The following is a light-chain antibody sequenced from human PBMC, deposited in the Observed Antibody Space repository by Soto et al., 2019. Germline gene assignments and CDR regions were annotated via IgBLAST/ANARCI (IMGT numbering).Light chain of an antibody. CDR1: QTVSSN. J-gene: IGKJ1*01. CDR2: ETS. CDR3: QQYNNWPLWT. V-gene: IGKV3D-15*01. Sequence: IVMTQSPATLSVSPGERVTLSCRASQTVSSNLAWYQQKSGQAPRLLIYETSTRATGIPARFSGSGSGTEFTLTISSLQSEDFAVYYCQQYNNWPLWTFGQGTNVEIK.